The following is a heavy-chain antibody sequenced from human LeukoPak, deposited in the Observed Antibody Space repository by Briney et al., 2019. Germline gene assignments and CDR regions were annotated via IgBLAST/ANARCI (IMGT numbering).Heavy chain of an antibody. CDR1: EFTFSSYA. J-gene: IGHJ4*02. V-gene: IGHV3-23*01. CDR2: ISGSGRST. CDR3: AKSEAELKADFDY. D-gene: IGHD2-15*01. Sequence: GGSLRLSCAASEFTFSSYAMSWVRQAPGKGLEWVSAISGSGRSTFYADSVKGRFTISRDNSKNTLYLQMNSLRAEDTAVYYCAKSEAELKADFDYWGQGTLVTVSS.